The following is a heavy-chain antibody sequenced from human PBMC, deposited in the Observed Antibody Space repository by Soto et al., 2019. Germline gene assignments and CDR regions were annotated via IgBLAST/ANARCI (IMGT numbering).Heavy chain of an antibody. Sequence: TMSLTCAVSGGSIRIGAYSWRGFRQPPGKGLEWIGEIYHSGSTNYNPSLKSRVTISVDKSKNQFSLKLSSVTAADTAVYYCARVSSGSTPHAFDIWGQGTMVT. J-gene: IGHJ3*02. CDR3: ARVSSGSTPHAFDI. V-gene: IGHV4-30-2*01. CDR1: GGSIRIGAYS. CDR2: IYHSGST. D-gene: IGHD6-19*01.